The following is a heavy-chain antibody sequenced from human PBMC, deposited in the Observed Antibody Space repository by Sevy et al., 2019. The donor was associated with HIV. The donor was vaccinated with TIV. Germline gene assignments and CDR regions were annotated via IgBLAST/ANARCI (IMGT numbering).Heavy chain of an antibody. Sequence: GGSLRLSCAASGFTFSGFGMHWVRQAPGKGLEWVAVISYDGSNKYYADSVKGRFTISRDNSKNTLYLQMNSLRVEDTAVYYCAKDVGFGELHDYWGQGTLVTVSS. CDR2: ISYDGSNK. CDR3: AKDVGFGELHDY. J-gene: IGHJ4*02. D-gene: IGHD3-10*01. CDR1: GFTFSGFG. V-gene: IGHV3-30*18.